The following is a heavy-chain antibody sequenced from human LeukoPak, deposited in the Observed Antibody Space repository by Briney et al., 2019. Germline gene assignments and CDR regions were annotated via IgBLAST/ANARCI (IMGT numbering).Heavy chain of an antibody. D-gene: IGHD6-13*01. CDR2: ISWNSGSI. V-gene: IGHV3-9*01. Sequence: GGSLRLSCAASGFTFDDYAMHWVRQAPGKGLEWVSGISWNSGSIGYADSVKGRFTISRDNAKNSLYLQMNSLRAEDTALYYCAKDKGEYSSSWYDYWGQGTLVTVSS. CDR3: AKDKGEYSSSWYDY. CDR1: GFTFDDYA. J-gene: IGHJ4*02.